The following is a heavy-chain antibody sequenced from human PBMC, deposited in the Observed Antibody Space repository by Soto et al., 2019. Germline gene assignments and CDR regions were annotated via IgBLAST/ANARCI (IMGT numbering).Heavy chain of an antibody. CDR1: GYTFTSYD. J-gene: IGHJ4*02. CDR2: MNPTSGDT. CDR3: AGRIHPGTLVY. V-gene: IGHV1-8*01. D-gene: IGHD2-8*02. Sequence: QVQLVQSGAEVKKPGASVKVSCKASGYTFTSYDISWVRQATGQGLEWMGWMNPTSGDTGYAQKFQGRLTMTRNTSITTAYMELSSLRSEDTAIYYSAGRIHPGTLVYWGQGTLATVSS.